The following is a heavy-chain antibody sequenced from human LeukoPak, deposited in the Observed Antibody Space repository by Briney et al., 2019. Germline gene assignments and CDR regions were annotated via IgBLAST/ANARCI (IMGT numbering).Heavy chain of an antibody. J-gene: IGHJ4*02. CDR3: AKTYSWYYFDY. CDR2: ISGSGGSS. D-gene: IGHD6-13*01. V-gene: IGHV3-23*01. CDR1: GFTFSSYA. Sequence: PGGSLRLSCAASGFTFSSYAMHWVRQAPGKGLEWVSGISGSGGSSYYANSVKGRFTISRDNSKNTLYLQMNSLRAEDTAVYYCAKTYSWYYFDYWGQGTLVTISS.